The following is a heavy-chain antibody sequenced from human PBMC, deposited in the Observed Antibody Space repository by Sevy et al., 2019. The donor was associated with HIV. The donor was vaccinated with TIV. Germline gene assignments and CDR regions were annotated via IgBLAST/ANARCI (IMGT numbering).Heavy chain of an antibody. V-gene: IGHV3-33*01. D-gene: IGHD2-21*01. J-gene: IGHJ4*02. CDR3: ARERSSDWFVDY. Sequence: GGSLRLSCAASGITFSSCGMHWVRQAPGKGLEWVAVIFSDGSKTYYADSVKGRFTISRDNSKNTLYLQMGSLRVEDTAVYYCARERSSDWFVDYWGQGTLVTVSS. CDR1: GITFSSCG. CDR2: IFSDGSKT.